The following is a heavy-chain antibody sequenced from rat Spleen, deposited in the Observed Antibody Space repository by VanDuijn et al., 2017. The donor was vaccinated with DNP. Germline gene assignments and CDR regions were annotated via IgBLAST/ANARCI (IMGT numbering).Heavy chain of an antibody. D-gene: IGHD1-2*01. CDR1: GFSLTSYT. CDR2: MSSGGKT. CDR3: TTGGSYIYVPLAY. V-gene: IGHV2-6*01. J-gene: IGHJ3*01. Sequence: QVQLKESGPGLAQPSQTLSLTCTVSGFSLTSYTVNWVRQPPGKGLEWIAAMSSGGKTYYNSDLKSRLSFSRDTSKNQVLLKMDSLQTEDTAIYFCTTGGSYIYVPLAYWGQGTLIIVSS.